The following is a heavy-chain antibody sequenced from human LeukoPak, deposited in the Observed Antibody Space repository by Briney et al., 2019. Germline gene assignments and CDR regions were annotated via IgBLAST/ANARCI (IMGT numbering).Heavy chain of an antibody. CDR1: GFTVSSNY. Sequence: GGSLRLSCAASGFTVSSNYMSWVRQAPGKGLEWVSAIYSGGSTYYADSVKGRFTISRDNSKNTLYLQMNSLRAEDTAVYYCARATYYYDSSGYPVDYWGQGTLVTVSS. CDR3: ARATYYYDSSGYPVDY. V-gene: IGHV3-66*01. D-gene: IGHD3-22*01. CDR2: IYSGGST. J-gene: IGHJ4*02.